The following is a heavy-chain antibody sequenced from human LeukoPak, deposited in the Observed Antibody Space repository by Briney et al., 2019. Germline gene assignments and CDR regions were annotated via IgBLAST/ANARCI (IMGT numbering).Heavy chain of an antibody. J-gene: IGHJ4*02. CDR3: SREATDGDYVGYFDY. CDR2: IYNSGST. D-gene: IGHD4-17*01. CDR1: GSSITSGSYH. Sequence: PSQTLSLTCTVSGSSITSGSYHWSWIRQTAGTGLEWIGRIYNSGSTKYNPSLKSRVTISIDTSKNQFSLKLSSVTAADTAVYYCSREATDGDYVGYFDYWGQGTLVTVSS. V-gene: IGHV4-61*02.